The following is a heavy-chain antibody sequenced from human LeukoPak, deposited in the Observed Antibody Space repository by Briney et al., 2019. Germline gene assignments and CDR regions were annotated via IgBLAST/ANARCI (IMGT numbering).Heavy chain of an antibody. CDR2: FDPEDGET. CDR1: GYTLTELS. D-gene: IGHD2-2*01. J-gene: IGHJ4*02. V-gene: IGHV1-24*01. Sequence: ASVKVSCQVSGYTLTELSMHWVRQAPGKGLEWMGGFDPEDGETIYAQKFQGRVTMTEDTSTDTAYMELSSLRSEDTAVYYCAASKYCSSTSCSHFDYWGQGTLVTVSS. CDR3: AASKYCSSTSCSHFDY.